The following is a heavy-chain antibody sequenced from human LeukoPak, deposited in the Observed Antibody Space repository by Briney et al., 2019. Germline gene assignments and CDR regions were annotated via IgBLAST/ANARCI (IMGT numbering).Heavy chain of an antibody. V-gene: IGHV3-21*01. J-gene: IGHJ4*02. Sequence: GGSLRLSCAASGFTFSSYSMKWVRQAPGKGLEWVSSISSSSYIYYADSVKGRFTISRDNAKNSLYLQMNSLRAEDTAVYCCARDGFYGSGSYCWGQGTLVTVSS. D-gene: IGHD3-10*01. CDR1: GFTFSSYS. CDR3: ARDGFYGSGSYC. CDR2: ISSSSYI.